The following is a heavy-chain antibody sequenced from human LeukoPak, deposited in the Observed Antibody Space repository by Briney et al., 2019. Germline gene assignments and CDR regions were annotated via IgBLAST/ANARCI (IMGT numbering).Heavy chain of an antibody. CDR3: ANDRGGDYYDSSGYPYYFDY. CDR1: GFTFSSYG. V-gene: IGHV3-23*01. D-gene: IGHD3-22*01. CDR2: ISGSGGST. Sequence: GGTLRLSCAASGFTFSSYGMSWVRQAPGKGLEWVSAISGSGGSTYYADSVKGRFTISRDNSKNTLYLQMNSLRAEDTAVYYCANDRGGDYYDSSGYPYYFDYWGQGTLVTVSS. J-gene: IGHJ4*02.